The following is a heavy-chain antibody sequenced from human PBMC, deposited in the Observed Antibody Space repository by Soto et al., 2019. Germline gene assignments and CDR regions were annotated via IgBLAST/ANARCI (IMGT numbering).Heavy chain of an antibody. CDR3: ARHVSRYYYYMDV. J-gene: IGHJ6*03. V-gene: IGHV5-51*01. CDR2: IYPGDSDT. Sequence: GESLKISCKGSGYSFTSYWIGWVRPMPGKGLEWMGIIYPGDSDTRYSPSFQGQVTISADKSISTAYLQWSSLKASDTAMYYCARHVSRYYYYMDVWGKGTTVTVSS. CDR1: GYSFTSYW.